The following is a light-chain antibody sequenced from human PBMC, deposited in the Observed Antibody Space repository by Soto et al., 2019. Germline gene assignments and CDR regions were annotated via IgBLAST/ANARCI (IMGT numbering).Light chain of an antibody. J-gene: IGLJ1*01. CDR2: GNN. CDR1: SSNIGANYD. Sequence: QSVLTQPPSVSGAPGQRVTISCTGSSSNIGANYDVHWYQQRPGTAPKLLIFGNNNRPSGVPDRFSGSKSGTSASLAITGLQAEDEGDYYCQSYDTTRSARYVFGTGTKVTVL. V-gene: IGLV1-40*01. CDR3: QSYDTTRSARYV.